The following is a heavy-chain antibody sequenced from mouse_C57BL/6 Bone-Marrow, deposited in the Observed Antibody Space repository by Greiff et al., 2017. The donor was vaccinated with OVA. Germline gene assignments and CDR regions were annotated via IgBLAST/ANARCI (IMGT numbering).Heavy chain of an antibody. Sequence: QVQLKESGPGLVQPSQSLSITCTVSGFSLTSYGVHWVRQPPGKGLEWLGVIWSGGSTDYNAAFISRLSISKDNSKSQVFFKMNSLQADVTAIYYCAKNDFLAYWGQGTLVTVSA. CDR1: GFSLTSYG. D-gene: IGHD2-13*01. V-gene: IGHV2-4*01. J-gene: IGHJ3*01. CDR3: AKNDFLAY. CDR2: IWSGGST.